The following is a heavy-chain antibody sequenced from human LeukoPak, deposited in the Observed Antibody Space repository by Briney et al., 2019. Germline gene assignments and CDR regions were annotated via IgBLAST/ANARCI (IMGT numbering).Heavy chain of an antibody. CDR3: ARDEGGLWFGELDGGFDY. Sequence: GGSLRLSCAASGFTFSSYSMNWVRQAPGKGLEWVSSISSSSSYIYYADSVKGRFTISRGNAKNSLYLQMNSLRADDTAVYYCARDEGGLWFGELDGGFDYWGQGTLVTVSS. J-gene: IGHJ4*02. V-gene: IGHV3-21*01. CDR2: ISSSSSYI. D-gene: IGHD3-10*01. CDR1: GFTFSSYS.